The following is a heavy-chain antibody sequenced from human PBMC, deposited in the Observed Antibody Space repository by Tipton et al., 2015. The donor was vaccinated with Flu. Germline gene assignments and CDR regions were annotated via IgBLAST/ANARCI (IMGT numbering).Heavy chain of an antibody. V-gene: IGHV4-31*03. J-gene: IGHJ5*02. CDR1: GGSINSAGHY. CDR2: IWHTGGT. D-gene: IGHD3-10*01. CDR3: ARSIRGSDWFDP. Sequence: TLSLTCTVSGGSINSAGHYWSWIRQFPGKDLEWIGYIWHTGGTYYNPSLKSRVTISVDSSENQLSLNLTSVTAADTAVYYCARSIRGSDWFDPWGQGTLVTVAS.